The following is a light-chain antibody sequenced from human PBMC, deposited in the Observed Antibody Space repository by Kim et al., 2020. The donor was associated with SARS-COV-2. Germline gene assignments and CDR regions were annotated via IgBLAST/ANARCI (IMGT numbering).Light chain of an antibody. J-gene: IGKJ1*01. Sequence: EFVLTQSPVTLSLSQGERATLSCRASQGIGTTDLAWYQQRPGLAPRLLLYGVSSRASGIPDRFSGSGSGTDFTLTISRLEPEDFAVYYCQQWGTFGQGTKVDIK. CDR3: QQWGT. V-gene: IGKV3-20*01. CDR1: QGIGTTD. CDR2: GVS.